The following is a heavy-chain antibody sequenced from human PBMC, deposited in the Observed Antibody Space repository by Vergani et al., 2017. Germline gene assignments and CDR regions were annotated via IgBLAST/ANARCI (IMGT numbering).Heavy chain of an antibody. D-gene: IGHD3-10*01. Sequence: QVQLQESGPGLVKPSETLTLTCDVSDSSIMTNPYWGWFRQSPGKGREWIGCIHHSGDTHYNSSLKSRVSISIVSSSKFSLSLTSVTAADTAIYYCAIHRGSGGFFPSSYFYGMDVCRHGTTVTVSS. J-gene: IGHJ6*02. V-gene: IGHV4-38-2*01. CDR3: AIHRGSGGFFPSSYFYGMDV. CDR1: DSSIMTNPY. CDR2: IHHSGDT.